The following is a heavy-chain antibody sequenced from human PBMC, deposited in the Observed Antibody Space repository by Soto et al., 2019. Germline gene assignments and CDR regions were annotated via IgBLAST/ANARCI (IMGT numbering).Heavy chain of an antibody. Sequence: EVQLLESGGGLVQPGGSLRLSCAASGFTFSDHAMTWVRQAPGKGLEWVSTPSNNADRTFYADSVKGRFTVSRDRSNNTMYLQMNSLRAEDTAVYFCAKPPLYSSGGYFDTWGQGTLVTVSS. D-gene: IGHD6-19*01. V-gene: IGHV3-23*01. J-gene: IGHJ4*02. CDR1: GFTFSDHA. CDR3: AKPPLYSSGGYFDT. CDR2: PSNNADRT.